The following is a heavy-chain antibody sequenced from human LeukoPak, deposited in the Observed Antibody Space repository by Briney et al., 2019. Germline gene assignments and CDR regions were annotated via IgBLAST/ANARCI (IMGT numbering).Heavy chain of an antibody. D-gene: IGHD6-13*01. CDR1: GGSISSYY. CDR3: ATVSSSWYVEY. J-gene: IGHJ4*02. Sequence: SETLSLTCTVSGGSISSYYWSWIRQPPGKGLLWIGYIHYSGSTNYNPSLKSRVTISVDTSKNQFSLKLSSVTAADTAVYYCATVSSSWYVEYWGQGTLVTVSS. CDR2: IHYSGST. V-gene: IGHV4-59*01.